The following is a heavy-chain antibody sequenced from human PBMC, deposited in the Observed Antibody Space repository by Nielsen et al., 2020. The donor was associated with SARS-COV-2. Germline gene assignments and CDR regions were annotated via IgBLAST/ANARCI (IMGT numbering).Heavy chain of an antibody. D-gene: IGHD3-22*01. CDR2: MNPNSGNT. J-gene: IGHJ4*02. CDR1: GYTFTSYD. V-gene: IGHV1-8*01. CDR3: ARGEPYYYDSSGSSFDY. Sequence: ASVKVSCKASGYTFTSYDINWVRQATGQGLEWMGWMNPNSGNTGYAQKFQGRVTMTRNTSISTAYMELSSLRSEDTAVYYCARGEPYYYDSSGSSFDYWGQGTLVTVSS.